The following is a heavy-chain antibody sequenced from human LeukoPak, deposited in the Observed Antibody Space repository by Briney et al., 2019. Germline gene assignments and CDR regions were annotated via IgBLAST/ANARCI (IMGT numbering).Heavy chain of an antibody. CDR2: VSGSGDNT. D-gene: IGHD1-26*01. CDR3: AKGLTRGDY. CDR1: GFTFNNYA. J-gene: IGHJ4*02. Sequence: GGSLRLSCAASGFTFNNYAMTWVRQAPGKGLEWVSVVSGSGDNTNYADSVKGRFTISRDNSKNTLYLQMNSLRAEDTAVYYCAKGLTRGDYWGQGTLVTVSS. V-gene: IGHV3-23*01.